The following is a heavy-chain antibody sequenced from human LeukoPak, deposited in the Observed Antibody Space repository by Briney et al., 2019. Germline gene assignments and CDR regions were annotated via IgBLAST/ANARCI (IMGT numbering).Heavy chain of an antibody. CDR2: MNPNSGNT. CDR3: ARGGVPAALGGIDY. CDR1: GYTFTSYD. Sequence: ASVKVSCKASGYTFTSYDINWVRQATGQGLEWMGWMNPNSGNTGYAQNFQGRITMTRDTSKSTAYMELSSLRSEDTAVYYCARGGVPAALGGIDYWGQGTLVTVSS. V-gene: IGHV1-8*01. D-gene: IGHD2-2*01. J-gene: IGHJ4*02.